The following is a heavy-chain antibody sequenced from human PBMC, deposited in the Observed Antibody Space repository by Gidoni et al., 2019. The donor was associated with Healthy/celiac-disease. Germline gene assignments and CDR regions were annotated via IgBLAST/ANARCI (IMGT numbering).Heavy chain of an antibody. D-gene: IGHD2-15*01. Sequence: EVQLVESGGGLVQPGGSLRPSFAASGFTFSSYEMNWVRQAPGKGLEWVSYISSSGSTRYYAYSVKCRFTISRDNAKNSLYLQMNSLRAEDTAVYYCARVVGYCSGGSCYGAPNAFDIWGQGTMVTVSS. CDR2: ISSSGSTR. CDR1: GFTFSSYE. CDR3: ARVVGYCSGGSCYGAPNAFDI. V-gene: IGHV3-48*03. J-gene: IGHJ3*02.